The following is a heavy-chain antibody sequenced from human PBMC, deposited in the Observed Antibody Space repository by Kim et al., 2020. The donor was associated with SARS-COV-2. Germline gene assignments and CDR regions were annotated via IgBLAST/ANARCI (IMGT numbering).Heavy chain of an antibody. CDR1: GGSFSGYY. V-gene: IGHV4-34*01. CDR2: INHSGST. D-gene: IGHD6-13*01. CDR3: ARRIAAVRVFDY. Sequence: SETLSLTCAVYGGSFSGYYWGWIRQPPGKGLEWIGEINHSGSTNYNPSLKSRVTISVDTSKNQFSLKLSSVTAADTAVYYCARRIAAVRVFDYWGQGTLVTVSS. J-gene: IGHJ4*02.